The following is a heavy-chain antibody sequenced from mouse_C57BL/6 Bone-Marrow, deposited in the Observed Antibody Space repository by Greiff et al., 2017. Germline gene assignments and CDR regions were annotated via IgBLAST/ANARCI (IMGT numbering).Heavy chain of an antibody. D-gene: IGHD2-3*01. Sequence: VQLQQSGPELVKPGASVKISCKASGYTFTDYYMNWVKQSHGKSLEWIGDINPNNGGTSYNQKFMGKATLTVDKSSSTSYMELRSLTSEDSAVYYCAREGYYVYWYFDVWGTGTTVTVSS. CDR3: AREGYYVYWYFDV. CDR2: INPNNGGT. V-gene: IGHV1-26*01. J-gene: IGHJ1*03. CDR1: GYTFTDYY.